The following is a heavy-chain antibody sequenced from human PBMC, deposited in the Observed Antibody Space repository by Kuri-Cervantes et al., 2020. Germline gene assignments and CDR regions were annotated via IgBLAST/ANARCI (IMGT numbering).Heavy chain of an antibody. V-gene: IGHV1-8*02. Sequence: ASVKVSCKASGYTFTSYDINWVRQATGQGLEWMGWTNPNSGNTAYAQKFQGRLTMTRSTSISTAYMELSSLRFEDTAVYYCARGPSFSDSYYYYYMDVWGKGTTVTVSS. CDR1: GYTFTSYD. CDR2: TNPNSGNT. CDR3: ARGPSFSDSYYYYYMDV. D-gene: IGHD4-11*01. J-gene: IGHJ6*03.